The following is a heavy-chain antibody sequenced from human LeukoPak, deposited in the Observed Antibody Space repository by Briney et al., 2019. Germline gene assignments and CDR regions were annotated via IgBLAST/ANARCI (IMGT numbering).Heavy chain of an antibody. CDR3: AVPYSSGWYYFDY. V-gene: IGHV1-2*02. J-gene: IGHJ4*02. CDR1: GYTFTGYY. CDR2: INTNSGGT. Sequence: ASVKVSCKASGYTFTGYYMHWVRQAPGQGLEWMGWINTNSGGTNYAQKFQGRVTMTRDTSISTAYMELSSLRSEDTAVYYCAVPYSSGWYYFDYWGQGTLVTVSS. D-gene: IGHD6-19*01.